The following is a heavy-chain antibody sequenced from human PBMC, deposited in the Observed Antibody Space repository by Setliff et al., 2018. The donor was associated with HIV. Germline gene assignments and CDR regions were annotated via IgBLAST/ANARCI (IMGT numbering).Heavy chain of an antibody. J-gene: IGHJ4*02. CDR2: VHNSAGS. D-gene: IGHD2-15*01. Sequence: SETLSLTCAVSGDSVSGYYWSWIRQPAGRGLEWIGRVHNSAGSNYNPSLESRVTISVDTSKNQFSLTLTSVTAADTAVYYCARGGRSDGYHIASWGQGILVTVSS. CDR1: GDSVSGYY. CDR3: ARGGRSDGYHIAS. V-gene: IGHV4-59*10.